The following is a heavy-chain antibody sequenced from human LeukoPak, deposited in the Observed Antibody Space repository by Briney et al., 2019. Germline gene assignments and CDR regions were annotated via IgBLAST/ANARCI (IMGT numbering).Heavy chain of an antibody. V-gene: IGHV4-61*02. J-gene: IGHJ4*02. CDR2: IYTSGST. Sequence: PSQTLSLTCTVSGGSISSGSYYWSWIRQPAGKGLEWIGRIYTSGSTNYNPSLKSRVTISVDRSKNQFSLNLSSVTAADTAVYYCARLKGLRGDYPPPYFDYWGQGTLVTVSS. D-gene: IGHD4-17*01. CDR1: GGSISSGSYY. CDR3: ARLKGLRGDYPPPYFDY.